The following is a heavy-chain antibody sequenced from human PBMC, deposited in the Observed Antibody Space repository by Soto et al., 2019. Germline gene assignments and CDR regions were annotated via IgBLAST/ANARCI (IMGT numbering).Heavy chain of an antibody. CDR3: ARLPLLTDILTAPRGYYYGMDV. CDR2: IYYSGST. Sequence: QVQLQESGPGLVKPSQTLSLTCTVSGGSISSGGYYWSWIRQHPGKGLEWIGYIYYSGSTYYNPSLKSRVTISVDTSKNQFSLKLSSVTAADTAVYYCARLPLLTDILTAPRGYYYGMDVWGQGTTVTVSS. CDR1: GGSISSGGYY. D-gene: IGHD3-9*01. V-gene: IGHV4-31*03. J-gene: IGHJ6*02.